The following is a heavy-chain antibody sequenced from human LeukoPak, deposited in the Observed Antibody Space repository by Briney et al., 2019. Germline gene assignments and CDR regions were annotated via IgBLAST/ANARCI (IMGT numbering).Heavy chain of an antibody. CDR3: ARDGDSSGWYGIGPGDY. D-gene: IGHD6-19*01. CDR2: MNPNSGNT. J-gene: IGHJ4*02. V-gene: IGHV1-8*03. Sequence: GASVKVSCKASGYTFTSYDINWVRQATGQGLEWMGWMNPNSGNTGYAQKFQGRVTITRNTSISTAYMELSSLRSGDTAVYYCARDGDSSGWYGIGPGDYWGQGTLVTVSS. CDR1: GYTFTSYD.